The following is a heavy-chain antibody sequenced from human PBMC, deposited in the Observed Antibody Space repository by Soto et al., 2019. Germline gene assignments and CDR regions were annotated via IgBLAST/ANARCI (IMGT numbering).Heavy chain of an antibody. D-gene: IGHD1-1*01. CDR3: ARDRVERPYYYYYDAMDV. CDR1: GDSVSSNSAA. Sequence: SQTLSLTCAISGDSVSSNSAAWNWIRQSPSRGLEWLGRTYYRSKWYFDYAVSVKSRITINADKSKNHFSVQLNSVTPEDTAVYYCARDRVERPYYYYYDAMDVWGQGSTVTVS. J-gene: IGHJ6*02. CDR2: TYYRSKWYF. V-gene: IGHV6-1*01.